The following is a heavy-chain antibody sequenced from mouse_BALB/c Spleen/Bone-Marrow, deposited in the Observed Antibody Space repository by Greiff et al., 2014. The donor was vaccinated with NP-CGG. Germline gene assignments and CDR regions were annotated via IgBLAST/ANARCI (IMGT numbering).Heavy chain of an antibody. V-gene: IGHV7-3*02. J-gene: IGHJ2*01. Sequence: EVMLVESRGGLVQPGGSLRLSCATSGFTFTDYYMNWVRQPPGKALEWLGFIRNKANGYTTEYSASVKSRFTISRDNSQNILYLQMNTLRADDSATYYCARDKGRVFFDYWGQGTTLTVSS. CDR1: GFTFTDYY. CDR3: ARDKGRVFFDY. CDR2: IRNKANGYTT.